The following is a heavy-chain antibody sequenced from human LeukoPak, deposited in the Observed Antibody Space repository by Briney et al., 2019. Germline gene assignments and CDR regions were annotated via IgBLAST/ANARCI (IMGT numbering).Heavy chain of an antibody. J-gene: IGHJ4*02. CDR2: IRGDNGDT. CDR1: GYTFTSYG. V-gene: IGHV1-18*01. Sequence: VASVKVSCKASGYTFTSYGITWVRQAPGQGLGWVGWIRGDNGDTNYAQKLQGRVTMTTDTSTSTAYMELRSLGSDETAVYYCARVGLLTGYYFFDYWGQGTLVTVSS. D-gene: IGHD3-9*01. CDR3: ARVGLLTGYYFFDY.